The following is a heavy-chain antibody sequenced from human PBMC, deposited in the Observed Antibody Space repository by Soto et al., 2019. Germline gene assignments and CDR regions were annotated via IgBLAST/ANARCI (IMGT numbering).Heavy chain of an antibody. V-gene: IGHV3-53*02. Sequence: EVQLVETGGGLIQPGGSLRLSCAASGFTVSSNYMSWVRQAPGKGLEWVSVIYSGGSTYYADSVKGRFTISRDNSKNTLYLQMNSLGAEDTAVYYCARGPPSIAAAGRATYYFDYWGQGTLVTVSS. CDR3: ARGPPSIAAAGRATYYFDY. J-gene: IGHJ4*02. D-gene: IGHD6-13*01. CDR2: IYSGGST. CDR1: GFTVSSNY.